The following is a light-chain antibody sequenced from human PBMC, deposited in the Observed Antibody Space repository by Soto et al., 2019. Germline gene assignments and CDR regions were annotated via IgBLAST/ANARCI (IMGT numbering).Light chain of an antibody. Sequence: DIHLTQSPSLLSASVGDRVTITCRASQGISQYVAWYQQKPGKAPKLLIYDASTLQGGVPSRFGGSVSGTEFTLTITSLQPDDFATYYCQQYHSYSPHTFGQGTNLESK. CDR3: QQYHSYSPHT. CDR1: QGISQY. V-gene: IGKV1-9*01. CDR2: DAS. J-gene: IGKJ2*01.